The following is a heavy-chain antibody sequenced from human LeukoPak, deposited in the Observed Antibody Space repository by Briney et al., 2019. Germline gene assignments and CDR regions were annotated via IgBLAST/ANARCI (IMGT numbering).Heavy chain of an antibody. J-gene: IGHJ3*02. Sequence: GASVTVSCKASGYTFTSYGISWVRQAPGQGLEWMGWISAYNGNTNYAQKLQGRVTMTTDTSTSTAYMELRSLRSDDTAVYYCARGYCSGGSCPRSAFDIWGQGTMVTVSS. CDR2: ISAYNGNT. D-gene: IGHD2-15*01. V-gene: IGHV1-18*01. CDR3: ARGYCSGGSCPRSAFDI. CDR1: GYTFTSYG.